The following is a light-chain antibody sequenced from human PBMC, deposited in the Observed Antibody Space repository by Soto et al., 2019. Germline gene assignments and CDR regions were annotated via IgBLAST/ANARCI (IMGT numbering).Light chain of an antibody. V-gene: IGLV2-23*01. CDR3: CSYAGDKTYV. Sequence: SVRTKPASMSGSPGQWIAISCPVTGSDVRTYNLVSWYQQHPGKVPKLIIYEASKRPSGVSNRFSGSQPGNTASLTVSGLRAEDEADYYCCSYAGDKTYVFGSGTKVT. CDR1: GSDVRTYNL. J-gene: IGLJ1*01. CDR2: EAS.